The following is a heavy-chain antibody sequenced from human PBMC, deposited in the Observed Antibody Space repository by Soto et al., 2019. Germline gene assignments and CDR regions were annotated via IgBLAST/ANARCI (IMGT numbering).Heavy chain of an antibody. V-gene: IGHV3-23*01. CDR1: GFTFTTHA. J-gene: IGHJ6*02. CDR3: AKGRGEFSYYGMDV. Sequence: EVQLLESGGGLVQPGGSLRLSCAASGFTFTTHAMNWVRQAPGKGLEWVSSISGSGGTTDYADSVKGRITISRATSKNTLYLQMNSLRAEDTAVYYCAKGRGEFSYYGMDVWGQGTTVTVSS. CDR2: ISGSGGTT. D-gene: IGHD3-10*01.